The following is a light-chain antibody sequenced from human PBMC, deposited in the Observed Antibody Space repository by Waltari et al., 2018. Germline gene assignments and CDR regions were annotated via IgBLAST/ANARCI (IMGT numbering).Light chain of an antibody. CDR2: DAS. CDR1: QNLNTF. J-gene: IGKJ3*01. CDR3: QHYDGSPYT. V-gene: IGKV1-5*01. Sequence: DIQMTQSPSTVSASLGHRVTITCRASQNLNTFLSWYQQKPGAVPNLLIYDASTLERGVPSRFSGSGSGTHFTLTISRLEPEDFAMYYCQHYDGSPYTFGPGTKLEIK.